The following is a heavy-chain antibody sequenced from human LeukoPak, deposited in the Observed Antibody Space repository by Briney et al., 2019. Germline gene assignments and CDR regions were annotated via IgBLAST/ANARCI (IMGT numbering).Heavy chain of an antibody. CDR2: ISGSGGST. CDR1: GFTFSSYA. V-gene: IGHV3-23*01. CDR3: AKDSWLIQLWLEY. D-gene: IGHD5-18*01. Sequence: HPGGSLRLSCAASGFTFSSYAMSWVRQAPGKGLEWVSAISGSGGSTYYADSVKGRFTISRDNSKNTLYLQMNSLRAEDTAVYYCAKDSWLIQLWLEYWGQGTLVTVSS. J-gene: IGHJ4*02.